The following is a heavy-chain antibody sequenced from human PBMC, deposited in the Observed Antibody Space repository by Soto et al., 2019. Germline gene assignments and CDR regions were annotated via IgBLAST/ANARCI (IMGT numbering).Heavy chain of an antibody. CDR3: PKPPARAAPSVSWFDH. D-gene: IGHD6-6*01. CDR1: KFTFRDYA. J-gene: IGHJ5*02. CDR2: IDGRCSGT. Sequence: GGSLRLSCAASKFTFRDYAMSWVRQAPGKGLEWIATIDGRCSGTYYAGSGKGRFTISRDNSRNTVDLQMETLRGDDPRMYYCPKPPARAAPSVSWFDHWGQGTLVTVSS. V-gene: IGHV3-23*01.